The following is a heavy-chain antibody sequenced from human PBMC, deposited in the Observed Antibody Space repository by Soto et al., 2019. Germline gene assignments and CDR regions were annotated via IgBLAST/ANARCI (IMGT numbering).Heavy chain of an antibody. J-gene: IGHJ6*02. V-gene: IGHV1-2*04. CDR3: ERDGFYYDSSGYYPYPYYYYGMDV. CDR2: VNPNSGGT. CDR1: GYTFTGYY. Sequence: ASVKVSCKASGYTFTGYYMQWVRQARGQGLEWMGWVNPNSGGTNYAQKFQGWVTMTRDTSISTAYMELSRLRSDDTAVYYCERDGFYYDSSGYYPYPYYYYGMDVWGQGTPVTVSS. D-gene: IGHD3-22*01.